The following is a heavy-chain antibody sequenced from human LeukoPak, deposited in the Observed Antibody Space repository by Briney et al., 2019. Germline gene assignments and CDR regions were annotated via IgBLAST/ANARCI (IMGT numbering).Heavy chain of an antibody. CDR3: ARDDPDTAMVN. CDR1: GYTFTSYG. CDR2: ISAYNGNT. Sequence: AAVTVSCKASGYTFTSYGISWVRQAPGHGLEWMGWISAYNGNTHYAQTLQGRVTMTTDTSTSTAYMELRSLRSDDTAMYYCARDDPDTAMVNWGQGTLVTVSS. J-gene: IGHJ4*02. V-gene: IGHV1-18*04. D-gene: IGHD5-18*01.